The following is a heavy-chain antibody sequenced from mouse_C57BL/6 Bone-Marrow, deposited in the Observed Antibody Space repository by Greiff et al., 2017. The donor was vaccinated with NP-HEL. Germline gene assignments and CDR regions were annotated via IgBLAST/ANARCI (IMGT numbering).Heavy chain of an antibody. D-gene: IGHD2-4*01. V-gene: IGHV14-1*01. CDR2: IDPKDDYT. CDR1: GFNIKDHY. J-gene: IGHJ1*03. CDR3: TTAYDYDGWFFDV. Sequence: EVQLQQSGADLVRPGASVKLSCTASGFNIKDHYIQWVKQSPEQGLEWIGRIDPKDDYTEYAPKFQGKATMTADTSSNTAYLQLSSLTSEDTAVYYCTTAYDYDGWFFDVWGTGTTVTVSS.